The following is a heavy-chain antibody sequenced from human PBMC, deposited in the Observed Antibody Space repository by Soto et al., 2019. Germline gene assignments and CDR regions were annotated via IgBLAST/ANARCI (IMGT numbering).Heavy chain of an antibody. D-gene: IGHD1-20*01. Sequence: SEPLSLTCTVSVGSISAYYWSWIRQPPGKGLEYIGYINYSGSTNYNPSLKSRVTVSADVFSNKFFLEVRSVGAADTAVYYCAREGRYNLNSWGQGTPVTVSS. CDR2: INYSGST. V-gene: IGHV4-59*01. CDR3: AREGRYNLNS. CDR1: VGSISAYY. J-gene: IGHJ4*02.